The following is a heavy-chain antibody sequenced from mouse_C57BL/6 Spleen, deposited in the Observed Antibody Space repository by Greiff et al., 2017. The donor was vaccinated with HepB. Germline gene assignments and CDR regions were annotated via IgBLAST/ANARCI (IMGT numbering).Heavy chain of an antibody. D-gene: IGHD1-1*01. CDR1: GYTFTDYN. V-gene: IGHV1-18*01. CDR2: INPNNGGT. J-gene: IGHJ1*03. CDR3: ARITTVPHWYFDV. Sequence: EVKLVESGPELVKPGASVKIPCKASGYTFTDYNMDWVKQSHGKSLEWIGDINPNNGGTIYNQKFKGKATLTVDKSSSTAYMELRSLTSEDTAVYYCARITTVPHWYFDVWGTGTTVTVAS.